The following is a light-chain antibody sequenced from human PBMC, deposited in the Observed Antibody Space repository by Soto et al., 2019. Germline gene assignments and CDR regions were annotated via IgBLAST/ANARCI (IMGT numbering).Light chain of an antibody. Sequence: QSVLTQPPSVSAAPGQKVTISCSGSSSNIGNNYVSWYQQLPGTAPQLLIYDNNKRPSGIPDLLSGSKSGTSATLDITGLQTGDEADYYCGTWDSILSALYVFGTGTKVTVL. V-gene: IGLV1-51*01. CDR3: GTWDSILSALYV. J-gene: IGLJ1*01. CDR2: DNN. CDR1: SSNIGNNY.